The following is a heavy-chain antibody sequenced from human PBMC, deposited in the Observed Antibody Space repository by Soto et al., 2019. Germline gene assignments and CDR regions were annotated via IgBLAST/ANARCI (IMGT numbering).Heavy chain of an antibody. CDR3: ARLVGDYDILTGYKKNCFDP. CDR2: IYPGDSDT. Sequence: GESLKISCKGSGYSFTSYWIGWVRQMPGKGLEWMGIIYPGDSDTRYSPSFQGQVTISAEKSISTAYLQWSSLKASDTAMYYCARLVGDYDILTGYKKNCFDPWGQGTLVTVSS. D-gene: IGHD3-9*01. V-gene: IGHV5-51*01. J-gene: IGHJ5*02. CDR1: GYSFTSYW.